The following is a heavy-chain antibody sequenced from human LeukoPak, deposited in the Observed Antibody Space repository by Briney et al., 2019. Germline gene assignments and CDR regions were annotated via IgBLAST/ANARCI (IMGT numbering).Heavy chain of an antibody. CDR3: ARGPAQYCSSTSCYPSWFDP. CDR2: INHSGST. V-gene: IGHV4-34*01. J-gene: IGHJ5*02. D-gene: IGHD2-2*01. CDR1: GGSFSGYY. Sequence: PSETLSLTCAVYGGSFSGYYWSWIRQPPGKGLEWIGEINHSGSTNYNPSLKSRVTISVDTSKNQFSLKLSSVTAADTAVYYCARGPAQYCSSTSCYPSWFDPWGQGTLVTVSS.